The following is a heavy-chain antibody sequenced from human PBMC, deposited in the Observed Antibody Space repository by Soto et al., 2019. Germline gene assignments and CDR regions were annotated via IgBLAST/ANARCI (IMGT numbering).Heavy chain of an antibody. Sequence: PSETLSLTCTVSGGSISSYYWSWIRQPPGKGLEWIGYIYYSGSTNYNPSLKSRVTISVDTSKNQFSLKLSSVTATDTAVYYCARNTRGGVAVRYADAFDFWGQGTMVTVS. V-gene: IGHV4-59*01. D-gene: IGHD2-8*02. J-gene: IGHJ3*01. CDR3: ARNTRGGVAVRYADAFDF. CDR2: IYYSGST. CDR1: GGSISSYY.